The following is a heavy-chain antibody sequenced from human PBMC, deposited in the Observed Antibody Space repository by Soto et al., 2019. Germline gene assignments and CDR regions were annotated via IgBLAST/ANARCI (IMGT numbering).Heavy chain of an antibody. CDR2: IYYSGST. V-gene: IGHV4-30-4*01. CDR1: GGSISSGDYY. D-gene: IGHD3-3*01. CDR3: ARRKTYYDFWSGFPDAFDI. Sequence: SETLSLTCTVSGGSISSGDYYWSWIRQPPGKGLEWIGYIYYSGSTYYNPSLKSRVTISVDTSKNQFSLKLSSVTAADTAVYYCARRKTYYDFWSGFPDAFDIWGQGTMVT. J-gene: IGHJ3*02.